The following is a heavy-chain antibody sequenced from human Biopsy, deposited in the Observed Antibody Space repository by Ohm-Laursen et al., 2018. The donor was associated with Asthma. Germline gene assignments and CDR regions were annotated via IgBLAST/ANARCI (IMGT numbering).Heavy chain of an antibody. V-gene: IGHV1-3*04. CDR3: ARTYYDFLTGQVKDVFGV. CDR2: VNTGNGDT. Sequence: EASVKVSCKASGYNFISFAIHWVRQAPGQRLEWMGWVNTGNGDTKYSQKFQGRVTITRDTSASTAYMELRSLRSEDTATYYCARTYYDFLTGQVKDVFGVWGQGTVVTVSS. D-gene: IGHD3-9*01. CDR1: GYNFISFA. J-gene: IGHJ3*01.